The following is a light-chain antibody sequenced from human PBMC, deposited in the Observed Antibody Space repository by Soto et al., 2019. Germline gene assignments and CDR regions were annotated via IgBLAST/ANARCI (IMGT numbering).Light chain of an antibody. CDR1: QSVSSSY. CDR3: QQYGSSPWT. CDR2: GAS. J-gene: IGKJ1*01. V-gene: IGKV3-20*01. Sequence: ETVVTQSPGTLSLSPGARATLSCRASQSVSSSYLAWYQQKPGQAPRLLIYGASSRATGIPDRFSGSGSGTDFTLTISRLEPEDSAVYYCQQYGSSPWTFGQGTKVEIK.